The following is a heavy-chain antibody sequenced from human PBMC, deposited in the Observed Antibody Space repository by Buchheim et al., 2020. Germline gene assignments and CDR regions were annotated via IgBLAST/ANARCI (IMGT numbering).Heavy chain of an antibody. J-gene: IGHJ4*02. CDR1: GGSISSSTYY. V-gene: IGHV4-39*01. CDR2: IYYSGNT. Sequence: QLQLQESGPGLVKPSETLSLTCTVSGGSISSSTYYWGWVRQPPGKGLEWIANIYYSGNTFYNPSLKSRVSMSVDTSKNQFSLRLSSVTAADMAVYFCARLGYCSGGVCHYYFDYWGQGIL. CDR3: ARLGYCSGGVCHYYFDY. D-gene: IGHD2-8*02.